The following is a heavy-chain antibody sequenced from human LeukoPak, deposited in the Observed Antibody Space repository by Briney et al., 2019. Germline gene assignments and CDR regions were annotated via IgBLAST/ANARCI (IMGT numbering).Heavy chain of an antibody. J-gene: IGHJ4*02. D-gene: IGHD3-22*01. V-gene: IGHV1-46*01. CDR3: ARDPYYYDSSGYYYLDY. Sequence: ASVKVSCKASGGTFSSYAISWVRQAPGQGLEWMGIINPSGGSTSYAQKFQGRVTMTRDMSTSTVYMELSSLRSEDTAVYYCARDPYYYDSSGYYYLDYWGQGTLVTVSS. CDR2: INPSGGST. CDR1: GGTFSSYA.